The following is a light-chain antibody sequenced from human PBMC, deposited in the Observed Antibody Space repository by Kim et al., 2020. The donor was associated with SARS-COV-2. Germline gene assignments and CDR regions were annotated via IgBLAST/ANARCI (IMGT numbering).Light chain of an antibody. Sequence: PVLTQSPSASASLGASVKLTCTLSSGHSSYAIAWHQQQPEKGPRYLMKLNSDGSHSKGDGIPDRFSGSSSGAERYLTISSLQSEDEADYCCQTWGTGIHWVFGGGTQLTVL. J-gene: IGLJ3*02. CDR1: SGHSSYA. CDR2: LNSDGSH. CDR3: QTWGTGIHWV. V-gene: IGLV4-69*01.